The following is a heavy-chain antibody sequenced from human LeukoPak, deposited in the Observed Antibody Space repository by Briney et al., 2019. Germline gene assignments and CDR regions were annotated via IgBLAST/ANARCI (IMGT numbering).Heavy chain of an antibody. V-gene: IGHV4-59*01. D-gene: IGHD5-12*01. Sequence: PSETLSLTCTVSGDSISSYYWSWIRQPPGNGLEWVAYIYYTGNTNYNPSLKSRVTISLDTPKNQISLKLSSVTAADTAVYYCARGQVFSGYDFQKLPDSWGQGTLVTVSS. CDR1: GDSISSYY. CDR3: ARGQVFSGYDFQKLPDS. CDR2: IYYTGNT. J-gene: IGHJ4*02.